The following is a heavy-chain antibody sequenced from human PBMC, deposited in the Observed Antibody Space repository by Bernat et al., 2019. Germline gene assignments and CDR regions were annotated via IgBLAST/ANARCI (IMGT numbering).Heavy chain of an antibody. J-gene: IGHJ4*02. D-gene: IGHD4-23*01. CDR2: ISYDGSNK. Sequence: QVQLVESGGGVVQPGRSLRLSCAASGFTFSSYAMHWVRQAPGKGLEWVAVISYDGSNKYYADSVKGRFTISRDNSKNTLYLQMNSLRAEDTAVYYCARENVVTPFDYRGQGTLVTVSS. CDR3: ARENVVTPFDY. CDR1: GFTFSSYA. V-gene: IGHV3-30-3*01.